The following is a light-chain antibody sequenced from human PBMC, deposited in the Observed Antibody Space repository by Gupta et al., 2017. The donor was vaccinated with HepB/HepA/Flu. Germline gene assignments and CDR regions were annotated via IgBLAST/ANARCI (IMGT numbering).Light chain of an antibody. V-gene: IGLV3-19*01. CDR1: SLRSYY. J-gene: IGLJ1*01. Sequence: SSELTQDPAVSVALGQTVRITCQGDSLRSYYASWYQQKPGQDPVLVIYGKNNRPSGIPDRFSGSSSGNTASVTITGAQAEDEADYYCNSRDSSGNHLIVFGTGTKVTVL. CDR3: NSRDSSGNHLIV. CDR2: GKN.